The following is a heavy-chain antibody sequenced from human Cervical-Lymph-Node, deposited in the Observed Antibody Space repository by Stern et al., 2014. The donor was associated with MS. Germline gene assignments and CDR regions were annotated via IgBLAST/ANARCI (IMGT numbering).Heavy chain of an antibody. CDR1: GGTFSNYA. CDR3: AGGAVPAIGKIDY. V-gene: IGHV1-69*15. J-gene: IGHJ4*02. CDR2: IIPMFDTA. D-gene: IGHD5-12*01. Sequence: VQLVQSGAEVKQPGSSVKVSCKASGGTFSNYAISWVRQAPGQGPEWMGMIIPMFDTANYAQKLQGRVTITADESASTAHMELTSLRSDDTAVYYCAGGAVPAIGKIDYWGQGTLITVSS.